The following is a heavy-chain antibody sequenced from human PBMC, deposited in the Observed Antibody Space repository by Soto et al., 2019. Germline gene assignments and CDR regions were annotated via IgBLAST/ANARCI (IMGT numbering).Heavy chain of an antibody. D-gene: IGHD3-9*01. CDR3: ARSFDWYAIDH. V-gene: IGHV4-4*01. CDR1: SASIITEQR. Sequence: QMQLQESGPGLVKPSETLSLTCAVSSASIITEQRWTWVRQPPGKVLEWIGEIHHSGSTNNHPSLMSRVTMSSDKSNTQFSLNVNAVAAADTALYCGARSFDWYAIDHWGQGTLVIVSS. J-gene: IGHJ4*02. CDR2: IHHSGST.